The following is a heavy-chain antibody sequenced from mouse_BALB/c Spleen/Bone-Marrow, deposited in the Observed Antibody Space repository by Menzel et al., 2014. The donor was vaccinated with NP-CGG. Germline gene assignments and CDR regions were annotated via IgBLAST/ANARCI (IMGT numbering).Heavy chain of an antibody. CDR3: ARDSSGYFDY. Sequence: EVNVVGSGGGLVKPGGSLELSCAASGFTFSSYAMSWVRQSPEKRLEWVAEISSGGSYTYYPDTVTGRFTISRDDAKNTLYLEMSSLRSEDTAMYYCARDSSGYFDYWGQGTTLTVSS. D-gene: IGHD3-1*01. J-gene: IGHJ2*01. CDR1: GFTFSSYA. CDR2: ISSGGSYT. V-gene: IGHV5-9-4*01.